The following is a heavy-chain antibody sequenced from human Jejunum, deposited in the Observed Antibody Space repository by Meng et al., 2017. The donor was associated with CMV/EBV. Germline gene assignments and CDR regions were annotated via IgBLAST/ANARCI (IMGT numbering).Heavy chain of an antibody. Sequence: AASGCAFSTYAMAWVRQAPGKGLEWVSSISAGSDYIYYADSVKGRFTVSRDNAKNSLYLQMNSLRAEDTAVYYCARDLVAATAPNNWGQGTLVTVSS. CDR2: ISAGSDYI. CDR3: ARDLVAATAPNN. D-gene: IGHD1-26*01. J-gene: IGHJ4*02. V-gene: IGHV3-21*01. CDR1: GCAFSTYA.